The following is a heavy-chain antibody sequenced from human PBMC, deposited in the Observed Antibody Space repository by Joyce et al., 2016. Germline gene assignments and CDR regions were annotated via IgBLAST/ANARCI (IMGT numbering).Heavy chain of an antibody. CDR3: ATAPIMGAPTPEQ. Sequence: VQLQESGPGLVKPSETLSLTCSVSRDSVTSCHYYLTWIRQPPGKGPQWIGYVNYRGDTEYSPSLRCRVTITLDTSKTEFSLRVTAVTTADTAVYYCATAPIMGAPTPEQWGHGTLVIVSS. V-gene: IGHV4-61*01. D-gene: IGHD2-8*01. J-gene: IGHJ1*01. CDR2: VNYRGDT. CDR1: RDSVTSCHYY.